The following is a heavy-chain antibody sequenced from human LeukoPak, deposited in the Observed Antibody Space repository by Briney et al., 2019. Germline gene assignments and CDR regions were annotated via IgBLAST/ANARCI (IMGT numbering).Heavy chain of an antibody. Sequence: PGGSLRLSCAASGFTFSSYSMNWVRQAPGKGLEWVSSISSSSSYIYYADSVKGRFTISRDNAKNSLYPQMNSLRAEDTAVYYCARDPYYYDSSGYHKPNDYWGQGTLVTVSS. CDR3: ARDPYYYDSSGYHKPNDY. V-gene: IGHV3-21*01. J-gene: IGHJ4*02. CDR1: GFTFSSYS. D-gene: IGHD3-22*01. CDR2: ISSSSSYI.